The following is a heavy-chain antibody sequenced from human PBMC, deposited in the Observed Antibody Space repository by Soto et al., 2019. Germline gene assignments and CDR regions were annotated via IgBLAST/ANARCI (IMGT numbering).Heavy chain of an antibody. CDR1: GFTFSNYA. V-gene: IGHV3-33*01. Sequence: QVQLVESGGGVVQPGRSLRLSCAASGFTFSNYAMHWVRQAPGKGLEWVAVDASKAYYAESVKGRFTISRDNSKDTLYLQMNSLRGEDTAVYYFARTGSYGDYWGQGTLVTVSS. CDR2: DASKA. D-gene: IGHD1-26*01. CDR3: ARTGSYGDY. J-gene: IGHJ4*02.